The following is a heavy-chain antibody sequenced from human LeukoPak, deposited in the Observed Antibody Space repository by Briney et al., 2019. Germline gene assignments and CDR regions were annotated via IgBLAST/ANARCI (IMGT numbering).Heavy chain of an antibody. D-gene: IGHD3-9*01. Sequence: PGGSLRLSCAASGFTFSSYAMHWVRQAPGKGLEWVAVISYDGSNKYYADSVKGRFTISRDNSKNTLYLQMNSLRAEDTAVYYCARGSSFDWSIFDYWGQGTLVTVSS. J-gene: IGHJ4*02. V-gene: IGHV3-30-3*01. CDR2: ISYDGSNK. CDR3: ARGSSFDWSIFDY. CDR1: GFTFSSYA.